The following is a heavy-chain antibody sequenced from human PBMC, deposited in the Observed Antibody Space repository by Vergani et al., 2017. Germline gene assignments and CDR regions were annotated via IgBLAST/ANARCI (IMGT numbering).Heavy chain of an antibody. Sequence: QVQLQESGPGLVKPSETLSLTCTVSGGSISSYYWSWIRQPPGKGLEWIGYIYYSGSTNYNPSLKSRVTISVETSKNQFSLKLSSVTAADTAVYYCARVATIFGNWFDPWGQGTLVTVSS. V-gene: IGHV4-59*01. CDR2: IYYSGST. J-gene: IGHJ5*02. D-gene: IGHD3-3*01. CDR3: ARVATIFGNWFDP. CDR1: GGSISSYY.